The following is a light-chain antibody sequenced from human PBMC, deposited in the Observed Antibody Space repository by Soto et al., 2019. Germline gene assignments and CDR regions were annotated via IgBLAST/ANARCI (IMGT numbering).Light chain of an antibody. CDR3: SSYAGSNNLG. CDR1: SSDIGGYDF. V-gene: IGLV2-8*01. Sequence: QSALTQPPSASGSPGQSVTISCTGSSSDIGGYDFVSWYQQHPGKAPKLMIFEVTKRPSGVPDCFSGSKSGNTASLTVSGLQADDEADYYCSSYAGSNNLGFGGGTKLTVL. CDR2: EVT. J-gene: IGLJ2*01.